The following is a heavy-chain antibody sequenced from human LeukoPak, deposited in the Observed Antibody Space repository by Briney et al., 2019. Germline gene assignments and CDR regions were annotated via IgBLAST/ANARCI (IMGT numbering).Heavy chain of an antibody. D-gene: IGHD6-19*01. J-gene: IGHJ3*02. V-gene: IGHV4-4*07. CDR2: IYTSGST. CDR3: ARDLEQWLASDAFDI. CDR1: GGSISSYY. Sequence: SETLSLTCTVSGGSISSYYWSWIRQPAGKGLEWIGRIYTSGSTNYNPSLKSRVTMSVDTSKNQFSLKLSSVTAADTAVYYRARDLEQWLASDAFDIWGQGTMVTVSS.